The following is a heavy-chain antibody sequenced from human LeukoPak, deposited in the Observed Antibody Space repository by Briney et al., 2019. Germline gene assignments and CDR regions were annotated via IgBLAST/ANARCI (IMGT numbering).Heavy chain of an antibody. D-gene: IGHD1-26*01. CDR2: ISSSSSTI. J-gene: IGHJ3*02. V-gene: IGHV3-48*01. Sequence: GGSLRLSCAASGFTFNSHSMNWVRQAPGKGLEWVSYISSSSSTIYYADSVKGRFTISRDNAKNSLYLQMNSLRAEDTAVYYCASRGESGSAGRAFDMWGQGTMVTVSS. CDR1: GFTFNSHS. CDR3: ASRGESGSAGRAFDM.